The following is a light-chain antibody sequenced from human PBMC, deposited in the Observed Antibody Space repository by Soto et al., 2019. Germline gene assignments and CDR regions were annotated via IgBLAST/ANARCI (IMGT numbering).Light chain of an antibody. Sequence: ILMTQSPSSLSAFVGDRVTITCRASQDIGNFLAWYQQKPGKVPKLLIYEVSTLQSGVPSRFSGSGSGTDFTLTISSLQPEDFATYYCQHLNSYPITFGQGTRLEIK. CDR1: QDIGNF. CDR3: QHLNSYPIT. CDR2: EVS. J-gene: IGKJ5*01. V-gene: IGKV1-13*02.